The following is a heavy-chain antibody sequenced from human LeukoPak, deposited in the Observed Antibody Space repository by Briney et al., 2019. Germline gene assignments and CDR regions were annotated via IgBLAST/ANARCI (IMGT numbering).Heavy chain of an antibody. V-gene: IGHV4-59*01. Sequence: SETLSLTCTVSGGSISTYYWSWIRQPPGKGLEWIGYVYYSGSTNYNPSLKSRVTISVDTSKNQFSLKLSSVTAADTAVYYCARRRVGATGSDYWGQGTLITVSS. CDR2: VYYSGST. J-gene: IGHJ4*02. CDR3: ARRRVGATGSDY. D-gene: IGHD1-26*01. CDR1: GGSISTYY.